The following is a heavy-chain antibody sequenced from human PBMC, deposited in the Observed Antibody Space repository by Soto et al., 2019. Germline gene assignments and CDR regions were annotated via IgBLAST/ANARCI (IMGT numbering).Heavy chain of an antibody. J-gene: IGHJ1*01. D-gene: IGHD6-13*01. CDR2: INSDGSST. V-gene: IGHV3-74*01. CDR3: ARDGRMGYSSSRYYFQH. Sequence: GGSLRLSCAASGFTFSSYWMHWVRQAPGKGLVWVSRINSDGSSTSYADSVKGRFTISRDNAKNTLYLQMNSLRAEDTAVYYCARDGRMGYSSSRYYFQHWGQGTLVTVSS. CDR1: GFTFSSYW.